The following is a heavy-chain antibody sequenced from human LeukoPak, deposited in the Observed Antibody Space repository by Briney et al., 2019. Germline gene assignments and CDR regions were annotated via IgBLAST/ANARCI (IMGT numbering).Heavy chain of an antibody. J-gene: IGHJ4*02. V-gene: IGHV4-34*01. CDR3: ARASHDYGDYSHFDY. Sequence: SETLSLTCAVYGGSFSGYYWSWIRQPPGKGLEWIGEINHSGSTNYNPSLKSRVTISVETSKNQFSLKLSSVTAADTAVYYCARASHDYGDYSHFDYWGQGTLVTVSS. D-gene: IGHD4-17*01. CDR1: GGSFSGYY. CDR2: INHSGST.